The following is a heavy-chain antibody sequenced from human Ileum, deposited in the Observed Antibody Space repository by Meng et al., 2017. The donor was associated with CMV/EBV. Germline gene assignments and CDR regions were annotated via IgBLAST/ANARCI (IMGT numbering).Heavy chain of an antibody. CDR2: ISGSGITT. D-gene: IGHD7-27*01. Sequence: LSCAASGFACSNYAMSGGRQAPGKGLEWVSSISGSGITTYYAGSVKGRFTISRDNSRDTLYLDMNSLRAEDTALYYCAKDQGFSAESGGDQGTLVTVSS. V-gene: IGHV3-23*01. CDR3: AKDQGFSAESG. CDR1: GFACSNYA. J-gene: IGHJ4*02.